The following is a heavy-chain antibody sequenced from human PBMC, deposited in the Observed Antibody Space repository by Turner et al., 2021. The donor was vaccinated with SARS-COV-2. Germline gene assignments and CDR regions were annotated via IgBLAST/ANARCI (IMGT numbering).Heavy chain of an antibody. CDR2: FEPEDAKT. CDR1: GYTLTELS. V-gene: IGHV1-24*01. Sequence: QVQLVQSGAEVKKPGASVKVSCKVSGYTLTELSMHWVRQAPGKGLEWMGGFEPEDAKTIYAQKFQGRVTMTEDTSTDTAYMEVSSLRSEDTAVYYCATATVIYGDYENYYYYYGMDVWGQGTTVTVSS. J-gene: IGHJ6*02. CDR3: ATATVIYGDYENYYYYYGMDV. D-gene: IGHD4-17*01.